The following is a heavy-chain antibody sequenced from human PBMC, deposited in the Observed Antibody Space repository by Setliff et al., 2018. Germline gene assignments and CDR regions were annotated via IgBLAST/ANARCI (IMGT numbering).Heavy chain of an antibody. Sequence: ASVKVSCKASGGTLSNYAISWVRQAPGQGLEWMGGIIPMFGPANYAQKLQGRVTITADESTSTAYMELSSLRSEDTAMYYCAREGYNYGYLFDIWGQGTMVTVSS. D-gene: IGHD5-18*01. V-gene: IGHV1-69*13. CDR2: IIPMFGPA. CDR1: GGTLSNYA. J-gene: IGHJ3*02. CDR3: AREGYNYGYLFDI.